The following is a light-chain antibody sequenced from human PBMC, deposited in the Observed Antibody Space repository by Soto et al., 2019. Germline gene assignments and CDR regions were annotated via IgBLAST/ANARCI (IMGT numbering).Light chain of an antibody. J-gene: IGLJ1*01. Sequence: QSVLTQPRSLSGSPGQSVTISCTGTSSDVGGYNYVSWYQQHPGKATKLMIYDVSKRPSGVPDRFSGSKSGNTASLTISGLQAEDEADYYCCSYAGSYVFGTGTKLTVL. CDR3: CSYAGSYV. V-gene: IGLV2-11*01. CDR1: SSDVGGYNY. CDR2: DVS.